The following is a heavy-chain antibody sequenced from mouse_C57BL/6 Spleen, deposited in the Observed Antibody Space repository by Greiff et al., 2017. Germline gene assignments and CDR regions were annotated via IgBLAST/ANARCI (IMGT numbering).Heavy chain of an antibody. CDR2: IYPRDGST. V-gene: IGHV1-78*01. D-gene: IGHD2-5*01. CDR1: GYTFTDHT. J-gene: IGHJ1*03. Sequence: QVQLQQSDAELVKPGASVKISCKVSGYTFTDHTIHWMKQRPEQGLEWIGYIYPRDGSTKYNEKFKGKATLTADKSSSTAYMQLNSLTSEDSAVYFCARAPAYYSNYWYFDVWGTGTTVTVSS. CDR3: ARAPAYYSNYWYFDV.